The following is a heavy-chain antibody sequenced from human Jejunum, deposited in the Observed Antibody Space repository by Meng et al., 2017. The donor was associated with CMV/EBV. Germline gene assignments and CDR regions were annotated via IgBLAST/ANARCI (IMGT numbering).Heavy chain of an antibody. V-gene: IGHV1-2*06. CDR1: GYIFTDYW. J-gene: IGHJ4*02. CDR3: TRDYGGNWAIDY. Sequence: QVQLVQSGAEVKKPGASLTVFCKASGYIFTDYWMHWVRQAPGQGLEWMGRINPNNGATDYAQKFQGRVTMTRDTSISTAYMDLSRLRSDDTAIYYCTRDYGGNWAIDYWGQGTLVTVSS. CDR2: INPNNGAT. D-gene: IGHD4-23*01.